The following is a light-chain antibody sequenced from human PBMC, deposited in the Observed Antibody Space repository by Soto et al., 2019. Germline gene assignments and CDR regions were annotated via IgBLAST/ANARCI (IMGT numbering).Light chain of an antibody. Sequence: IQMTQSPSTLSASVGDTVTLTCRSSQMIARWLAWYQQKPGTAPRLIIYDATSLQSGVPSRFRDSASGTDFTLTISSLHPDDFATYYCLQYNTFPHTFAQGTKVDIK. CDR1: QMIARW. CDR3: LQYNTFPHT. J-gene: IGKJ2*01. CDR2: DAT. V-gene: IGKV1-5*01.